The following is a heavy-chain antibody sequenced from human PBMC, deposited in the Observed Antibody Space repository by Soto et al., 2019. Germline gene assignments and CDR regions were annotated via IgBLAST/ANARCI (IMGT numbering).Heavy chain of an antibody. J-gene: IGHJ4*02. CDR2: ISNGDETT. D-gene: IGHD3-3*01. CDR3: NRGSEYDFWSGYL. V-gene: IGHV3-11*01. Sequence: PGGSLRLSCAASGFIFTDYSMTWIRQAPGKGLEWVSYISNGDETTHYADSVKGRFIVSRDNAKKVLFLQMRSLRSEDTAVYYCNRGSEYDFWSGYLWGQGTLVSVSS. CDR1: GFIFTDYS.